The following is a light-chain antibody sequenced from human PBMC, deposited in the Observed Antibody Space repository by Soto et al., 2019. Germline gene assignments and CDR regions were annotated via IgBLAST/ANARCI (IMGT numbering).Light chain of an antibody. CDR1: QDISNY. J-gene: IGKJ5*01. CDR3: QQRSNWPRA. CDR2: DVS. V-gene: IGKV3-11*01. Sequence: IGLTQSSPTLAWSPVKLAQLSCRASQDISNYLIWYQQKPGKAPRLLIYDVSNRAAGIPARFSGSGSGTDFTLTISSLEPEDSAVYYCQQRSNWPRAFGQGTRLEIK.